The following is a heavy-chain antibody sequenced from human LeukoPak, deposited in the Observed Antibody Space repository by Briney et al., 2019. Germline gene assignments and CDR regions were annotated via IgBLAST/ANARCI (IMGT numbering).Heavy chain of an antibody. J-gene: IGHJ4*02. CDR3: AKGPDSFTWYRYYFDY. V-gene: IGHV3-30*02. Sequence: PGGSLRLSCAASGFTFSNYAMNWVRQAPGKGLEWVAFIRYDGSNKYYADSVKGRFTISRDNSKNTLYLQMNSLRAEDTAVYYCAKGPDSFTWYRYYFDYWGQGTLVTVSS. D-gene: IGHD6-13*01. CDR2: IRYDGSNK. CDR1: GFTFSNYA.